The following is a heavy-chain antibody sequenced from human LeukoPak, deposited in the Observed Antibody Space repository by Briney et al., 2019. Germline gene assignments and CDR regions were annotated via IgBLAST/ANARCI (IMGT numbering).Heavy chain of an antibody. V-gene: IGHV3-7*03. CDR1: GFTFSSYW. CDR2: INHNGNVN. Sequence: GGSLRLSCTASGFTFSSYWMNWARQAPGKGLEWVASINHNGNVNYYVDSVKGRFTISRDNAKNSLYLQMSNLRAEDTAVYFCARGGGLDIWGQGATVTVSS. CDR3: ARGGGLDI. D-gene: IGHD3-16*01. J-gene: IGHJ6*02.